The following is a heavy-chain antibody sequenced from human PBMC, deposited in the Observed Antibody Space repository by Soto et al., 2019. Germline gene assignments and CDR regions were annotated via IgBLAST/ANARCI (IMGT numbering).Heavy chain of an antibody. V-gene: IGHV4-30-2*01. CDR2: IYRSGST. D-gene: IGHD4-17*01. CDR3: ARALTTVTLHPNYYYYYGMDV. CDR1: GGSISSGGYS. Sequence: QLQLQESGSGLVKPSQTLSLTCAVSGGSISSGGYSWNWIRQPPGKGLEWIGYIYRSGSTYYNPSLKSRVTISVDRSKNQFSLKLSSVTAADTAVYYCARALTTVTLHPNYYYYYGMDVWGQGTTVTVSS. J-gene: IGHJ6*02.